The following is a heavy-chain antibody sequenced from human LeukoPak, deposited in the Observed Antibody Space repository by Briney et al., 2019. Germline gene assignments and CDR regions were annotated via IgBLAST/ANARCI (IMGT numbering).Heavy chain of an antibody. CDR3: ARGWNYYDSSRYYYEGDAFDI. J-gene: IGHJ3*02. D-gene: IGHD3-22*01. Sequence: ASVKVSCKASGYIFTSYYMYWVRQAPGQGLEWMGIINPSGGSIRYAQKFQGRVTMTRDTSTSTVYMELSSLRSEDTAVYYCARGWNYYDSSRYYYEGDAFDIWGQGTMVTVSS. CDR1: GYIFTSYY. CDR2: INPSGGSI. V-gene: IGHV1-46*01.